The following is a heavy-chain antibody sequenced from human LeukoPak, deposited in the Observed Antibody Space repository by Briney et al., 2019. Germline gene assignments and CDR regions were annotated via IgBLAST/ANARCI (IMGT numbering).Heavy chain of an antibody. CDR1: GGSFTAFY. D-gene: IGHD4-17*01. CDR3: TKDPNGDYVGAFDP. CDR2: ITGSHGRT. V-gene: IGHV3-23*01. J-gene: IGHJ5*02. Sequence: PSETLSLTCAVSGGSFTAFYWLWIRQAPGKGLEWVSSITGSHGRTYNTDSVKGRFTISRDNSQNTLYLQMNSLRAEDTAVYYCTKDPNGDYVGAFDPWGQGTLVTVSS.